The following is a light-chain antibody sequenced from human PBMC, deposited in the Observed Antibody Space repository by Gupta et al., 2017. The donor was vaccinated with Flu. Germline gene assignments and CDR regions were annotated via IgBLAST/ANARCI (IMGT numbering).Light chain of an antibody. V-gene: IGKV1-37*01. CDR1: QSISSY. J-gene: IGKJ1*01. Sequence: DIQLTQSPSSLPASVGDRVMITCRLRQSISSYLNSFRQEPGKPPKLLIYSASNLQSGVPSRFSGSASGTDFTLTISSLQPEDVASYYGQRTHNALGTFGQGTKVEIK. CDR2: SAS. CDR3: QRTHNALGT.